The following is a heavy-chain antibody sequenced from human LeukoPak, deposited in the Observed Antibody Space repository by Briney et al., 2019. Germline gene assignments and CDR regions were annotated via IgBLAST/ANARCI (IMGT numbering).Heavy chain of an antibody. CDR2: INHSGST. V-gene: IGHV4-34*01. D-gene: IGHD2-2*01. Sequence: SETLSLTCAVYGGSFSGYYWSWIRQPPGKGLEWIGEINHSGSTNYNPSLKSRVTISVDTSKNQFSLKLSSVTAADTVVYYCARGKMNSDIVVVPAAIRFDYWGQGTLVTVSS. CDR3: ARGKMNSDIVVVPAAIRFDY. CDR1: GGSFSGYY. J-gene: IGHJ4*02.